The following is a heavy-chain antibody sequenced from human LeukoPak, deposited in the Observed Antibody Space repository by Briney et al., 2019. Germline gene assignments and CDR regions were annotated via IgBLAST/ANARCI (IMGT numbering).Heavy chain of an antibody. Sequence: GGSLRLSCAASGFTVSSNYMSWDRQAPGKGLVWVSVIYSGGSTYYADSVKGRFTISGDNAKNSLYLQMNSLRAEDTAVYYCARYRTAVALGYWGQGTLVTVSS. D-gene: IGHD6-19*01. J-gene: IGHJ4*02. CDR1: GFTVSSNY. CDR2: IYSGGST. CDR3: ARYRTAVALGY. V-gene: IGHV3-66*01.